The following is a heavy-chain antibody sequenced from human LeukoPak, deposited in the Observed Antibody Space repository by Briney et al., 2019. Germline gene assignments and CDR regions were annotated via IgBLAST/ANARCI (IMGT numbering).Heavy chain of an antibody. CDR1: GYTFTGYY. CDR3: ARSGVGAMIVAYYFDY. Sequence: GASVKVSCKASGYTFTGYYMHWVRQAPGQGLEWMGWINPNSSGTNYAQKFQGRVTMTRDTSISTAYMELSRLRSDDTAVYYCARSGVGAMIVAYYFDYWGQGTLVTVSS. V-gene: IGHV1-2*02. J-gene: IGHJ4*02. D-gene: IGHD3-22*01. CDR2: INPNSSGT.